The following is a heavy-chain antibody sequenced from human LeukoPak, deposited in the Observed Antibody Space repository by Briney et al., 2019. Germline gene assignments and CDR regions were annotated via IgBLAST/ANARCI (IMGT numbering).Heavy chain of an antibody. V-gene: IGHV4-39*01. CDR2: IYYSGRT. D-gene: IGHD1-14*01. Sequence: RASETLSLTCTVSGGSISGSTYYWGWIRQLPGRGLEWIGSIYYSGRTYYNPSLKSRVTISVDTSKNQFSLNLSSVTAADTAVYYCARTTRSEYYYGMDVWGQGTTVTVSS. CDR1: GGSISGSTYY. J-gene: IGHJ6*02. CDR3: ARTTRSEYYYGMDV.